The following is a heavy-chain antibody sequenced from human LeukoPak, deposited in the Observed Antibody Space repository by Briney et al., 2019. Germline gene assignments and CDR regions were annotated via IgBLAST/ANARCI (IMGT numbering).Heavy chain of an antibody. Sequence: MPSETLSLTCTVYGGSLSGYYWSWIRQPPGKGLEWIGEINHSGATSYNPSLKSRVTISVDTSRNQFSLKLTSVTAADTAVYYCARGPTSGYYSRLPPRYFDYWGQGTLVTVSS. CDR2: INHSGAT. CDR3: ARGPTSGYYSRLPPRYFDY. J-gene: IGHJ4*02. CDR1: GGSLSGYY. V-gene: IGHV4-34*01. D-gene: IGHD3-22*01.